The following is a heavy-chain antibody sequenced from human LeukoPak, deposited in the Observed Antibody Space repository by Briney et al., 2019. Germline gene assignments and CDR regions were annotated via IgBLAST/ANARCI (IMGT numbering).Heavy chain of an antibody. CDR2: IRYDGSNK. D-gene: IGHD6-6*01. CDR1: GFTFSSYG. Sequence: GGSLRLSCAASGFTFSSYGMHWVRRAPGKGLEWVAFIRYDGSNKYYADSVKGRFTISRDNSKNTLYLQMNSLRAEDTAVYYCANRPKDGVDYWGQGTLVTVSS. CDR3: ANRPKDGVDY. J-gene: IGHJ4*02. V-gene: IGHV3-30*02.